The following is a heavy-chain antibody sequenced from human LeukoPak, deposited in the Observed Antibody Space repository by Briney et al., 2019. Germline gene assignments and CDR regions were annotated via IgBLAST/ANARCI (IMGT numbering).Heavy chain of an antibody. Sequence: GGSLRLSCAASGFTFSSYSMNWVCQAPGKGLEWVSSISSSSSYIYYADSVKGRFTVSRDNSKNTLFLQMNSLRAEDTAVYYCAKDGGLWVSAHWGDSWGRGTLVTVSS. V-gene: IGHV3-21*04. CDR2: ISSSSSYI. D-gene: IGHD7-27*01. CDR3: AKDGGLWVSAHWGDS. CDR1: GFTFSSYS. J-gene: IGHJ4*02.